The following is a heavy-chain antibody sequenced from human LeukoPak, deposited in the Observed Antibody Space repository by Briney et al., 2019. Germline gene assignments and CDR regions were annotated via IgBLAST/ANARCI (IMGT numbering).Heavy chain of an antibody. D-gene: IGHD3-3*01. V-gene: IGHV1-69*05. J-gene: IGHJ6*03. CDR3: AGGFLEWLSNYYYYMDV. CDR2: IIPIFGTA. CDR1: GGTFSSYA. Sequence: SVKVSCKASGGTFSSYAISWVRQAPGQGLEWMGGIIPIFGTANYAQKFQGRVTITTDESTSTAYMELSSLRSEDTAVYHCAGGFLEWLSNYYYYMDVWGKGTTVTVSS.